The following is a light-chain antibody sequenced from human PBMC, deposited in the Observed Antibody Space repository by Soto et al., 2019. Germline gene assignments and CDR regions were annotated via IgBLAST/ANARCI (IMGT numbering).Light chain of an antibody. Sequence: QTVVTQEPSLTVSPGGAVTLTCGSSTGAVTSGHYPYWFQQKPGQAPRTLIYDTTNKHSWTPARFSGSLLGGKAALTLAGAQTDDEADYYCLLSYSGTNWVFGGGTKLTVL. J-gene: IGLJ3*02. CDR2: DTT. CDR1: TGAVTSGHY. V-gene: IGLV7-46*01. CDR3: LLSYSGTNWV.